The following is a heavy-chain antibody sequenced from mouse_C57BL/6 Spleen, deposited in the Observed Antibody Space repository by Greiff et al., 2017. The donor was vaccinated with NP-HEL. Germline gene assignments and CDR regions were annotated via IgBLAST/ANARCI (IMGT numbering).Heavy chain of an antibody. V-gene: IGHV1-82*01. CDR2: IYPGDGDT. CDR1: GYAFSSSW. Sequence: VKLMESGPELVKPGASVKISCKASGYAFSSSWMNWVKQRPGKGLEWIGRIYPGDGDTNYNGKFKGKATLTADKSSSTAYMQLSSLTSEDSAVYFCARGFYVWGTGTTVTVSS. J-gene: IGHJ1*03. CDR3: ARGFYV.